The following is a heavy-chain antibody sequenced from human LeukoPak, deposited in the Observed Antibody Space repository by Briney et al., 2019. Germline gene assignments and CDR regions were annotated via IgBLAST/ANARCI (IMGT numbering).Heavy chain of an antibody. CDR1: GYTLTELS. D-gene: IGHD6-19*01. CDR3: ATDYRGFSSGWYGDAFDI. J-gene: IGHJ3*02. CDR2: FDPEDGET. V-gene: IGHV1-24*01. Sequence: GASVKVSCKVSGYTLTELSMHWVRQAPGKGLEWMGGFDPEDGETIYAQKFQGRVTMTEDTSTDTAYMELSSLRSEDTAVYYCATDYRGFSSGWYGDAFDIWGQGTMVTVSS.